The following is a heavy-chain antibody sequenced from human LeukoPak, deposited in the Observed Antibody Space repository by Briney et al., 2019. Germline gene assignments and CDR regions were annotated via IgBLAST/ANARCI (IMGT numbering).Heavy chain of an antibody. V-gene: IGHV1-18*01. CDR2: ISAVNGNA. D-gene: IGHD3-10*01. J-gene: IGHJ4*02. CDR3: ARRGSGSYWDFDY. Sequence: GASVKVSCKASGYTFTSYGIIWVRQAPGQGLEWMGWISAVNGNANYAQNVQGRVTMTTDTSTNTAYMELRSLRSDDTAVYYCARRGSGSYWDFDYWGQGTLVTVSS. CDR1: GYTFTSYG.